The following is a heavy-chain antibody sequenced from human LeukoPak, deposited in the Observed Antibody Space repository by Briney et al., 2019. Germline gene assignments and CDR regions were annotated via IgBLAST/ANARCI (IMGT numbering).Heavy chain of an antibody. CDR1: GYTFTGYY. CDR3: AREISGAFEI. CDR2: INPNSGGT. V-gene: IGHV1-2*06. J-gene: IGHJ3*02. Sequence: ASVKLSCKASGYTFTGYYMHWVRQAPGQGLEWMGRINPNSGGTNYAQKFQGRVTMTRDTSISTAYIEMNRLTSDDTAVYYCAREISGAFEIWGQGTMVTVSS.